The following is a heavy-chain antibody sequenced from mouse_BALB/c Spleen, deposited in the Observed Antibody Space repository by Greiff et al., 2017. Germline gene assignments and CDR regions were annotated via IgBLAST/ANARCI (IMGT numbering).Heavy chain of an antibody. CDR1: GFTFSDYG. CDR3: ARVYGNYVGYAMDY. CDR2: ISNLAYSI. D-gene: IGHD2-1*01. Sequence: EVMLVESGGGLVQPGGSRKLSCAASGFTFSDYGMAWVRQAPGKGPEWVAFISNLAYSIYYADTVTGRFTISRENAKNTLYLEMSSLRSEDTAMYYCARVYGNYVGYAMDYWGQGTSVTVSS. J-gene: IGHJ4*01. V-gene: IGHV5-15*02.